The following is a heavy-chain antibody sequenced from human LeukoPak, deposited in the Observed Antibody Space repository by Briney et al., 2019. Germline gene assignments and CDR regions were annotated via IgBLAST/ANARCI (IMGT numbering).Heavy chain of an antibody. Sequence: SVKVSCKASGGTFSSYAISWVQQAPGQGLEWMGRIIPILGIANYAQKFQGRVTITADKSTSTAYMELSSLRSEDTAVYYCARDSVGATHQVAYFDYWGQGTLVTVSS. V-gene: IGHV1-69*04. D-gene: IGHD1-26*01. CDR1: GGTFSSYA. CDR2: IIPILGIA. J-gene: IGHJ4*02. CDR3: ARDSVGATHQVAYFDY.